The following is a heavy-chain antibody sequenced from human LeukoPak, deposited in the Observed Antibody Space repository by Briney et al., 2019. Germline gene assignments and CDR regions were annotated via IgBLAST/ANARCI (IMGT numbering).Heavy chain of an antibody. V-gene: IGHV3-13*01. D-gene: IGHD5-18*01. CDR2: IGTGGDT. CDR1: GFTFSNND. J-gene: IGHJ4*02. CDR3: ATIDMVTFNS. Sequence: GGSLRLSCAASGFTFSNNDMHWVRQTTEKGLEWVSAIGTGGDTYYSDSVKGRFTISRENAKNSLYLQMNSLRAEDTAVYYCATIDMVTFNSWGQGTLVTVSS.